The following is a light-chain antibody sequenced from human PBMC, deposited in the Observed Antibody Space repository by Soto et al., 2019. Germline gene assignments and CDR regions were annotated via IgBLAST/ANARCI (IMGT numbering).Light chain of an antibody. V-gene: IGKV4-1*01. J-gene: IGKJ1*01. CDR1: QSVLYSSNNKNY. Sequence: DIVMTQSPDSLAVSLGERATINCKSSQSVLYSSNNKNYLAWYQQKPGQPPKLLIYWASTRESGVPDRFSGSGSGTDFTLTISSLQAEDVAVYYCQQCYTSPRTFGHGTKVEIK. CDR2: WAS. CDR3: QQCYTSPRT.